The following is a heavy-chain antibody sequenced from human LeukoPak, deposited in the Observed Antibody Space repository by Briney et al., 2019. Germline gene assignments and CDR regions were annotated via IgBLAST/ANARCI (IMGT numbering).Heavy chain of an antibody. CDR2: ISGSGGST. CDR1: GFTFITYA. D-gene: IGHD3-22*01. CDR3: AKGPSSGYPYYFDY. Sequence: GGSLRLSCAASGFTFITYAMTWVRQAPGKGLEWVSTISGSGGSTYYADSVKGRFTISRDNSKNTLYLQMNSLRAEDTAVYYCAKGPSSGYPYYFDYWGQGTLVTVSS. J-gene: IGHJ4*02. V-gene: IGHV3-23*01.